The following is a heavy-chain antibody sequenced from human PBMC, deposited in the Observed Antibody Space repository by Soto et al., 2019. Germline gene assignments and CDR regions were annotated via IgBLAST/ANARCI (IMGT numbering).Heavy chain of an antibody. Sequence: QVQLVQSGAEVEKPGASVKVSCKASGYTFTSYSIQWVRQAPGQRPEWMGWVNPVNGNTKYSQKFQDRVTFTRDTSAMIVYMDLSRLISEDTPVYYCASRNYGDLDYGLADGGQGPTVSVS. V-gene: IGHV1-3*01. CDR2: VNPVNGNT. J-gene: IGHJ6*02. D-gene: IGHD4-17*01. CDR1: GYTFTSYS. CDR3: ASRNYGDLDYGLAD.